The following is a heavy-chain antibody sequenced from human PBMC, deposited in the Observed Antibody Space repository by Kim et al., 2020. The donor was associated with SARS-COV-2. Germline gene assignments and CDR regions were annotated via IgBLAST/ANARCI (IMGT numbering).Heavy chain of an antibody. CDR2: ISSSSSYI. J-gene: IGHJ6*02. D-gene: IGHD6-13*01. V-gene: IGHV3-21*01. Sequence: GGSLRLSCAASGFTFSSYSMNWVRQAPGKGLEWVSSISSSSSYIYYADSVKGRFTISRDNAKNSLYLQMNSLRVEDTAVYYCASVAAAGPTVYYYYGMDVWGQGTTVTVSS. CDR3: ASVAAAGPTVYYYYGMDV. CDR1: GFTFSSYS.